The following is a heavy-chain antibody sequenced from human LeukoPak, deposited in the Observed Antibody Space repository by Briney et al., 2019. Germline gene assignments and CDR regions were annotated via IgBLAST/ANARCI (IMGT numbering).Heavy chain of an antibody. CDR3: TRFRYTVYYFDY. V-gene: IGHV3-53*01. D-gene: IGHD4-17*01. CDR1: GLIVSSSY. CDR2: IYSGGGT. J-gene: IGHJ4*02. Sequence: GGSLRLSCAASGLIVSSSYMSWVRQAPGKGLEWVSVIYSGGGTYHADSVKGRFTISRDNSKNMLYLQMNSLRAEDTAVYYCTRFRYTVYYFDYGGQGALVTVSS.